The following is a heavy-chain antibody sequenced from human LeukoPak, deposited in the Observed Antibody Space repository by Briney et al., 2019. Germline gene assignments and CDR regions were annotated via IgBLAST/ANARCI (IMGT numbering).Heavy chain of an antibody. D-gene: IGHD6-19*01. CDR1: GYTFTSYD. Sequence: ASVKVSCKASGYTFTSYDINWVRQATGQGLEWMEWMNPNSGNTGYAQKFQGRVTMTRNTSISTAYMELSSLRSEDTAVYYCARARIAVAGTRLDPWGQGTLVTVSS. CDR3: ARARIAVAGTRLDP. J-gene: IGHJ5*02. V-gene: IGHV1-8*01. CDR2: MNPNSGNT.